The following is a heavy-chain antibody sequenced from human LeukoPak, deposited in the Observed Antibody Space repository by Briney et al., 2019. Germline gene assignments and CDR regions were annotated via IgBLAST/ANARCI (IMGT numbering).Heavy chain of an antibody. Sequence: ASVKVSCKASGYTFTGYYLHWVRQAPGQGLEWMGWINPDSGVTNFAQKFQGRVTMTRDMSTSTVYMELSSLRSEDTAVYYCARGQQLVLWGQGTLVTVSS. CDR1: GYTFTGYY. J-gene: IGHJ4*02. CDR3: ARGQQLVL. D-gene: IGHD6-13*01. CDR2: INPDSGVT. V-gene: IGHV1-2*02.